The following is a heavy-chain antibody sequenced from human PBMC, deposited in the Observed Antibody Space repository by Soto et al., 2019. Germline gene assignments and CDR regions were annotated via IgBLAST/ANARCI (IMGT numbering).Heavy chain of an antibody. Sequence: QVQLQESGPGLVKPSQTLSLTCTVSGGSISSGGYYWRWIRQHPGKGLEWIGYIYYSGSTYYNPSLKSRVTISVDTSKNQFSLKLSSVTAADTAVYYCARDSSSSPYYYYGMDVWGQGTTVTVSS. V-gene: IGHV4-31*03. CDR3: ARDSSSSPYYYYGMDV. J-gene: IGHJ6*02. D-gene: IGHD6-6*01. CDR1: GGSISSGGYY. CDR2: IYYSGST.